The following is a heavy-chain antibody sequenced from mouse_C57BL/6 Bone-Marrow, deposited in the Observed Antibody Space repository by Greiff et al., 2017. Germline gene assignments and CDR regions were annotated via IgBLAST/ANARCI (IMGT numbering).Heavy chain of an antibody. J-gene: IGHJ1*03. CDR2: IYPRSGNT. V-gene: IGHV1-81*01. CDR1: GYTFTSYG. CDR3: ARSGDHEGYFDV. Sequence: VKLQQSGAELARPGASVKLSCKASGYTFTSYGISWVKQRTGQGLEWIGEIYPRSGNTYYNEKFKGKATLTADKSSSTAYMELRSLTSEDSAVYFCARSGDHEGYFDVWGTGTTVTVSS. D-gene: IGHD2-13*01.